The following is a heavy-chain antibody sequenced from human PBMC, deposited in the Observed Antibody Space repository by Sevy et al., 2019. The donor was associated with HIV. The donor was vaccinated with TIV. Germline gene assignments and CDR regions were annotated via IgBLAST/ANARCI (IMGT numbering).Heavy chain of an antibody. CDR1: GFTFSTYA. J-gene: IGHJ4*02. CDR2: ISGNTNNA. D-gene: IGHD3-3*01. Sequence: GGSLRLSCAASGFTFSTYAMHWVRQAPGKGLEYVSAISGNTNNAYYGNSVRGRFTISRDNSKNTLYLEMGSLRAEDTAVYYCASATFWSGWYFDYWGQGTLVTVSS. V-gene: IGHV3-64*01. CDR3: ASATFWSGWYFDY.